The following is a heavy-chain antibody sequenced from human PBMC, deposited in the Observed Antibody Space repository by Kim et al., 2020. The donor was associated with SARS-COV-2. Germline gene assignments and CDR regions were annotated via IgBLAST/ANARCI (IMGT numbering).Heavy chain of an antibody. J-gene: IGHJ6*02. D-gene: IGHD6-13*01. CDR2: IVVGSGNT. V-gene: IGHV1-58*01. CDR3: AADWKQQLAPYYGMDV. Sequence: SVKVSCKASGFTFTSSAVQWVRQARGQRLEWIGWIVVGSGNTNYAQKFQERVTITRDMSTSTAYMELSSLRSEDTAVYYCAADWKQQLAPYYGMDVWGQGTTVTVSS. CDR1: GFTFTSSA.